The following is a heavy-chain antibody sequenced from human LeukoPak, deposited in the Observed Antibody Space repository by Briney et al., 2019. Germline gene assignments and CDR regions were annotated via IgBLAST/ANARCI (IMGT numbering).Heavy chain of an antibody. V-gene: IGHV3-30*02. CDR3: ANSGVGDYGDYVGYYYYYMDV. J-gene: IGHJ6*03. CDR2: IRYDGSNK. CDR1: GFTFSRYS. D-gene: IGHD4-17*01. Sequence: PGGSLRLSCAASGFTFSRYSMHWVRQAPGKGLEWVAFIRYDGSNKYYADSVKGRFTISRDNSKNTLYLQMNSLRAEDTAVYYCANSGVGDYGDYVGYYYYYMDVWGKGTTVTISS.